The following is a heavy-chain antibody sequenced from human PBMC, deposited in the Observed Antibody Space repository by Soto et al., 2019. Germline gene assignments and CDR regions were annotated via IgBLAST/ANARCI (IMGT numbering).Heavy chain of an antibody. CDR3: ATIAPHLLRFLEWSIAHYGLDV. Sequence: PSETLSLTCTVSGGSISSSSYYWGWIRQPPGKGLEWIGSIYYSGSTYYNPSLKSRVTISVDTSKNQFSLKLSSVTAADTAVYYCATIAPHLLRFLEWSIAHYGLDVWGQGTTVTVSS. V-gene: IGHV4-39*01. J-gene: IGHJ6*02. D-gene: IGHD3-3*01. CDR2: IYYSGST. CDR1: GGSISSSSYY.